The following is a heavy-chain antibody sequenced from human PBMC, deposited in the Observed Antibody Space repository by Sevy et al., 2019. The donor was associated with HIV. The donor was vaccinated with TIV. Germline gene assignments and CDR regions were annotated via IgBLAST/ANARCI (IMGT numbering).Heavy chain of an antibody. CDR1: GFTFISYT. D-gene: IGHD5-12*01. V-gene: IGHV3-23*01. Sequence: GGSLRLSCAASGFTFISYTMSWVRQAPGKGLEWVSSISSSGGYTYYADSVKGRFTISRDNSQSTIFLEVDSLRAEDMAIYYCAKEALSGYDSWGQGTLVTVSS. J-gene: IGHJ5*01. CDR3: AKEALSGYDS. CDR2: ISSSGGYT.